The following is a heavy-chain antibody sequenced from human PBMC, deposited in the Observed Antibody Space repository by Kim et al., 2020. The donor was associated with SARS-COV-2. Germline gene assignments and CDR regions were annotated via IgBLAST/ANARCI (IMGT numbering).Heavy chain of an antibody. J-gene: IGHJ6*02. CDR3: ARDLQEAQNYDILTGYYYGMDV. CDR2: ISSSGSTI. Sequence: GGSLRLSCAASGFTFSDYYMSWIRQAPGKGLEWVSYISSSGSTIYYADSVKGRFTISRDNAKNSLYLQMNSLRAEDTAAYYCARDLQEAQNYDILTGYYYGMDVWGQGTTVTVSS. CDR1: GFTFSDYY. D-gene: IGHD3-9*01. V-gene: IGHV3-11*01.